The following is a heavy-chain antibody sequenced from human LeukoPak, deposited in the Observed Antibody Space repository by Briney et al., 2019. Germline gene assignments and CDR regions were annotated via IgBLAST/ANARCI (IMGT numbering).Heavy chain of an antibody. CDR2: INHSGST. J-gene: IGHJ6*02. V-gene: IGHV4-34*01. Sequence: SETLSLTCAVYGGSFSGYYWSWIRQPPGKGLEWIGEINHSGSTNYNPSLKSRVTISVDTSKNQFSLKLSSVTAADTAVYYCARRTHPYYYYGMDVWGQGTTVTVSS. CDR3: ARRTHPYYYYGMDV. CDR1: GGSFSGYY.